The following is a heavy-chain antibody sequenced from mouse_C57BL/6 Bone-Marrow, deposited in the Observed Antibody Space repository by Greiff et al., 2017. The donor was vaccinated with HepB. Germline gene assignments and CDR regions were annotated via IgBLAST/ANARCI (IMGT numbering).Heavy chain of an antibody. CDR2: ISSGGSYT. CDR1: GFTFSSYG. Sequence: EVQLVESGGDLVKPGGSLKLSCAASGFTFSSYGMSWVRQTPDKRLEWVATISSGGSYTYYPDSVKGRFTISRDNAKNTLYLQMSSLKSEDTAMYYCARPPNRFAYWGQGTLVTVSA. CDR3: ARPPNRFAY. D-gene: IGHD4-1*01. V-gene: IGHV5-6*01. J-gene: IGHJ3*01.